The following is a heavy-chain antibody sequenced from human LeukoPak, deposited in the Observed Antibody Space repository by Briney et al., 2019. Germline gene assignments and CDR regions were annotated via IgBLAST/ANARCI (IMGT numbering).Heavy chain of an antibody. D-gene: IGHD3-22*01. J-gene: IGHJ4*02. CDR1: GDSVSSNSAA. V-gene: IGHV6-1*01. Sequence: SQTLSLTCAISGDSVSSNSAAWNWIRQSPSRGLEWLGRTYYRSKWYNDYAVSVKSRITINPDTSKNQFSLQLNSVTPEDTAVYYCARDLRGGPLYYDSSATRGYFDYWGQGTLVTVSS. CDR3: ARDLRGGPLYYDSSATRGYFDY. CDR2: TYYRSKWYN.